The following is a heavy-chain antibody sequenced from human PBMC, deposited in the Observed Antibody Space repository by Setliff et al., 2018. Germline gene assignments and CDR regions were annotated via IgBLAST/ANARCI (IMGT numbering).Heavy chain of an antibody. D-gene: IGHD3-3*01. J-gene: IGHJ6*03. V-gene: IGHV4-59*12. CDR1: GVSISDFF. CDR3: ARGPPSYDFWSGYYVSNYYMDV. CDR2: TYYSGDT. Sequence: PSETLSLTCTVSGVSISDFFWSWLRQPPGKGLEYIGFTYYSGDTNYNPSLKSRVTISVDTSKNQFSLKLSSVTAADTAVYYCARGPPSYDFWSGYYVSNYYMDVWGKGTTVTVSS.